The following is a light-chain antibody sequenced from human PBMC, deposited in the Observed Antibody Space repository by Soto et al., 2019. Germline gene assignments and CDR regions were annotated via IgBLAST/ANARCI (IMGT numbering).Light chain of an antibody. CDR1: SRDVGDYNY. V-gene: IGLV2-14*03. CDR2: DVS. CDR3: SSYTRNSPPVV. Sequence: QSALTQPASVSGSPGQAITISCTGTSRDVGDYNYVSWYQQHPGKAPKLMIYDVSYRPSGVSNRFSGSKSGNTASLTISGLQAEDEADYYRSSYTRNSPPVVYGGGTKLTVL. J-gene: IGLJ2*01.